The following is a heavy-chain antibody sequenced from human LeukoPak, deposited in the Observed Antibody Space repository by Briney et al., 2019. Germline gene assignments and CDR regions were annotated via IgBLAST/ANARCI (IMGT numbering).Heavy chain of an antibody. J-gene: IGHJ6*02. CDR2: ISGSGGST. CDR1: GFTFSSYA. CDR3: AKNHVRYSYGPNMDV. D-gene: IGHD5-18*01. V-gene: IGHV3-23*01. Sequence: PGGSLRLSCAASGFTFSSYAMSWVRQAPGKGLEWVSAISGSGGSTYYTDSVKGRFTISRDNSKNTLYLQMNSLRAEDTAVYYCAKNHVRYSYGPNMDVWGQGTTVTVSS.